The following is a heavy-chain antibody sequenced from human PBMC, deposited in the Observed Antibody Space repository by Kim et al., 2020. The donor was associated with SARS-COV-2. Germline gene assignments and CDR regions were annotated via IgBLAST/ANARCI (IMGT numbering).Heavy chain of an antibody. V-gene: IGHV7-4-1*02. Sequence: ASVKVSCKASGYTFNSYSINWVRQVPGQGLEWMGWINTNTGHPTYAQGFTSRFVFSLDTSVSTSYLQIRSLKAGDSAIYYCARDDRISFFRAGFFDVWGR. CDR1: GYTFNSYS. D-gene: IGHD3-3*02. J-gene: IGHJ2*01. CDR2: INTNTGHP. CDR3: ARDDRISFFRAGFFDV.